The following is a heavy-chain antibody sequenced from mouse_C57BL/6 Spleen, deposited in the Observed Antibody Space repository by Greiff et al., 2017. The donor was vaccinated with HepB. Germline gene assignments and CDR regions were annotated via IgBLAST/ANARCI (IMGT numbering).Heavy chain of an antibody. D-gene: IGHD1-1*01. V-gene: IGHV1-64*01. J-gene: IGHJ4*01. CDR3: ARHITTVHYYAMDY. CDR1: GYTFTSYW. Sequence: VQLQQPGAELVKPGASVKLSCKASGYTFTSYWMHWVKQRPGQGLEWIGMIHPNSGSTNYNEKFKSKATLTVDKSSSTAYMQLSSLTSEDSAVYYCARHITTVHYYAMDYWGQGTSVTVSS. CDR2: IHPNSGST.